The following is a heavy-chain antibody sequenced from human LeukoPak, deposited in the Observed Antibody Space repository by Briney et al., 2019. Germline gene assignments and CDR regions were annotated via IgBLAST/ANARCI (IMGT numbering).Heavy chain of an antibody. V-gene: IGHV4-39*01. J-gene: IGHJ6*03. D-gene: IGHD3-10*01. CDR2: IYYSGST. Sequence: PSETLSLTCTVSGGSISSTGYYWGWIRQPPGKGLEWIGSIYYSGSTYYNPSLKSRVTISVDTSKNQFSLKLSSVTAAETAVYYCARSMYGSGSYDGRYYFYYYYIDVWGKGTTVTISS. CDR1: GGSISSTGYY. CDR3: ARSMYGSGSYDGRYYFYYYYIDV.